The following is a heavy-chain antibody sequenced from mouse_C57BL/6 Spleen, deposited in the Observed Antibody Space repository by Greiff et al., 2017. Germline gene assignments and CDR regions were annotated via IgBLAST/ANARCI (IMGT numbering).Heavy chain of an antibody. CDR3: ARGVTTVVGAMDY. D-gene: IGHD1-1*01. J-gene: IGHJ4*01. CDR2: IYPGNGDT. Sequence: VQLQQSGAELVRPGASVKMSCKASGYTFTSYNMHWVKQTPRKGLEWIGAIYPGNGDTSYNQKFKGKATLTVDKSSSTAYMQLSSLTSEDSAVYFCARGVTTVVGAMDYWGQGTSVTVSS. V-gene: IGHV1-12*01. CDR1: GYTFTSYN.